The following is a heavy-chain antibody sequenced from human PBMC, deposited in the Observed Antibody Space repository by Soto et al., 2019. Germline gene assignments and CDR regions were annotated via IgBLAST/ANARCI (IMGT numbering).Heavy chain of an antibody. CDR2: IIPIFGTA. V-gene: IGHV1-69*13. CDR3: ARALSHYYDSSGRQAFDI. D-gene: IGHD3-22*01. J-gene: IGHJ3*02. CDR1: GGTFSSYA. Sequence: SVKVSCKASGGTFSSYAISWVRQAPGQGLEWMGGIIPIFGTANYAQKIQGRVTITADESTSTVYMELSSLRSEDTAVYYCARALSHYYDSSGRQAFDIWGQGTMVTVSS.